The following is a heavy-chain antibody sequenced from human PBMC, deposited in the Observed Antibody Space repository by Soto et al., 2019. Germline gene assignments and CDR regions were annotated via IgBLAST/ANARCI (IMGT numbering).Heavy chain of an antibody. V-gene: IGHV1-69*08. Sequence: QVQLVQSGAEVKKPGSSVKVSCKASGGTFSSYTISWVRKAPGQGLEWMGRIIPIRGIANYEQKLQGSVTITADKSTSTAYMELSSLRSEDTAVYYCARDTDALGRDYWGQGTLVTVSS. J-gene: IGHJ4*02. CDR3: ARDTDALGRDY. CDR1: GGTFSSYT. D-gene: IGHD7-27*01. CDR2: IIPIRGIA.